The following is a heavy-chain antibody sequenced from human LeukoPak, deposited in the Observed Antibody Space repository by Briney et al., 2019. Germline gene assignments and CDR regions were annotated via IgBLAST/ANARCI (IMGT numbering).Heavy chain of an antibody. CDR1: GGSFSGYY. Sequence: SETLSLTCAVYGGSFSGYYWSWIRQPPGKGLEWIGEINHSGSTYYNPSLKSRVTISVDTSKNQFSLKLSSVTAADTAVYYCARDRTVVTGVGFDYWGQGTLVTVSS. CDR2: INHSGST. CDR3: ARDRTVVTGVGFDY. J-gene: IGHJ4*02. V-gene: IGHV4-34*01. D-gene: IGHD4-23*01.